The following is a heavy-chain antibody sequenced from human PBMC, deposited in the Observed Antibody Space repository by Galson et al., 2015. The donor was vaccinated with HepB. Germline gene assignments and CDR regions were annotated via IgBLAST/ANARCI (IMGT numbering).Heavy chain of an antibody. CDR3: ARHDTLGYYYYYGMDV. D-gene: IGHD3-22*01. Sequence: QSGAEVKKPGESLRISCKGSGYSFTSYWISWVRQMPGKGLEWMGRIDPSDSYTNYSPSFQGHVTISADKSISTAYLQWSSLKASDTAVYYCARHDTLGYYYYYGMDVWGQGTTVTVSS. CDR1: GYSFTSYW. CDR2: IDPSDSYT. V-gene: IGHV5-10-1*01. J-gene: IGHJ6*02.